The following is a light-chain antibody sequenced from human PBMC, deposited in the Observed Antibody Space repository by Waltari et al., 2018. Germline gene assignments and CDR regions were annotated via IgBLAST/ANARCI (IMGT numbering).Light chain of an antibody. V-gene: IGLV7-46*01. CDR3: LLFYNHLRV. J-gene: IGLJ2*01. CDR2: YTS. Sequence: QALVTKEPSLTVPHGRTVILTRGSSTGAVTIGHYPYWVQHKPGQAPRTLIYYTSDKHSWKTARFSGFLLGGKAALTLSGAQPEDEADYYCLLFYNHLRVFGGGTKLTVL. CDR1: TGAVTIGHY.